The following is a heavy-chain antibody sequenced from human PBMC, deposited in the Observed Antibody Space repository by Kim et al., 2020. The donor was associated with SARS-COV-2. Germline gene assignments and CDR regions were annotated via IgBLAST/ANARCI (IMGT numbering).Heavy chain of an antibody. CDR1: GGSISSSSYY. J-gene: IGHJ4*02. CDR2: IYYSGST. V-gene: IGHV4-39*07. Sequence: SETLSLTCTVSGGSISSSSYYWGWIRQPPGKGLEWIGSIYYSGSTYYNPSLKSRVTISVDTSKNQFSLKLSSVTAADTAVYYCATWFEPEGVDYWGQGTLVTVSS. D-gene: IGHD3-10*01. CDR3: ATWFEPEGVDY.